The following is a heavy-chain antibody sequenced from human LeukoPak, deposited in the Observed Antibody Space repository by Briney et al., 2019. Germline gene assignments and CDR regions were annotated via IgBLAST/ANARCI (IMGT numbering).Heavy chain of an antibody. V-gene: IGHV3-43D*04. D-gene: IGHD3-9*01. CDR1: GFTFDDYA. CDR3: AKGTYYDILTGYYDWVFDY. J-gene: IGHJ4*02. Sequence: GGSLRLSGAASGFTFDDYAMHWVRQAPGKGLEWVSLISWDGGSTYYADSVKGRFTISRDNSKNSLYLQMNSLRAEDTALYYCAKGTYYDILTGYYDWVFDYWGQGTLVTVSS. CDR2: ISWDGGST.